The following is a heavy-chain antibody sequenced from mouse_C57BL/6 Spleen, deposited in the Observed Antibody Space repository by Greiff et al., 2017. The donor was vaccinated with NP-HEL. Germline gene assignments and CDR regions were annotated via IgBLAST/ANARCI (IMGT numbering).Heavy chain of an antibody. Sequence: EVQVVESGGDLVKPGGSLKLSCAASGFTFSSYGMSWVRQTPDKRLEWVATISSGGSYTYYPDSVKGRFTISRDNAKNTLYLQMSSLKSEDTAMYYCARQAAGFYFDYWGQGTTLTVSS. D-gene: IGHD1-2*01. V-gene: IGHV5-6*01. J-gene: IGHJ2*01. CDR2: ISSGGSYT. CDR3: ARQAAGFYFDY. CDR1: GFTFSSYG.